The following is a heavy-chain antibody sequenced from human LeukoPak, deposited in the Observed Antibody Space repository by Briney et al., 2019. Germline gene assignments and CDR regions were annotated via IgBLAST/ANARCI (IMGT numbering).Heavy chain of an antibody. D-gene: IGHD2-2*01. V-gene: IGHV3-11*01. CDR2: ISSSASTI. J-gene: IGHJ4*02. Sequence: GGSLRLSCAASGFSFRDYYMSWIRQAPGKGLEWLSYISSSASTIYCADSVQGRFTISRDNARNSLYLQMNSLRAEDTAVYYCAKDGDIVVVPARKFDYWGQGTLVTVSS. CDR1: GFSFRDYY. CDR3: AKDGDIVVVPARKFDY.